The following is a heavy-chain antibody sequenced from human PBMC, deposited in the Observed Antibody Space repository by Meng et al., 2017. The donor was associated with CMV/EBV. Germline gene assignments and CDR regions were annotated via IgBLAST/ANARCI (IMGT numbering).Heavy chain of an antibody. D-gene: IGHD3-3*01. CDR2: MNPNSGNT. Sequence: ASVKVSCEASGGTFTSYDINWVRQATGQGLEWMGWMNPNSGNTGYAQKFQGRVTITRNTSISTAYMELSSLRSEDTAVYYCARRSVVVPAAPWTYYDFWSGYYTESYYYYGMDVWGQGTTVTVSS. CDR3: ARRSVVVPAAPWTYYDFWSGYYTESYYYYGMDV. J-gene: IGHJ6*02. CDR1: GGTFTSYD. V-gene: IGHV1-8*03.